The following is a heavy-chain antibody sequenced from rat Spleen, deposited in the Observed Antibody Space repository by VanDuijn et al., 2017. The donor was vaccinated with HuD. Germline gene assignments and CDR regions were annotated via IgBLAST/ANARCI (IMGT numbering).Heavy chain of an antibody. V-gene: IGHV5-29*01. Sequence: EVQLVESDGGLVQPGRSLNLSCAASGFTFSDYYMAWVRQAPTKGLEWVASISYDGRVTYYRDSVKGLFTISKDNAKSTLYLQMDSLRSEDTATYFCTRHRLYSQVGSLVPSRGMEAWGQVASVTVS. D-gene: IGHD1-12*02. CDR3: TRHRLYSQVGSLVPSRGMEA. J-gene: IGHJ4*01. CDR2: ISYDGRVT. CDR1: GFTFSDYY.